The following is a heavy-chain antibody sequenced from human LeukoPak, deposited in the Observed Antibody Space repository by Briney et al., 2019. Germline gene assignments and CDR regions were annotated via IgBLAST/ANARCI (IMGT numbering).Heavy chain of an antibody. CDR2: IIPILGIA. D-gene: IGHD4-17*01. CDR1: GGTFSSYA. CDR3: ARDLLTTVTTLIDY. Sequence: SVKVSCKASGGTFSSYAISWVRQAPGQGLEWMGRIIPILGIANYAQKFQGRVTITADKSTRTVYMELRSLRSDDTAVYYCARDLLTTVTTLIDYWGQGTPVTVSS. V-gene: IGHV1-69*04. J-gene: IGHJ4*02.